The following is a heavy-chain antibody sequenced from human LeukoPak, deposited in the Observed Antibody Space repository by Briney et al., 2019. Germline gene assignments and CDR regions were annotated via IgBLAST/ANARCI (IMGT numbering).Heavy chain of an antibody. Sequence: SETLSLTCTVSGDSMNINSWSWIRQPPGEGLEWIGYIYYNGSTDYNPSLKSRVTISVDTSKSQFSLKLNSVTAADTAVYFCARDLRNTSGSRRGAFDVWGQGTMVTVSS. CDR1: GDSMNINS. J-gene: IGHJ3*01. D-gene: IGHD6-19*01. CDR2: IYYNGST. CDR3: ARDLRNTSGSRRGAFDV. V-gene: IGHV4-59*01.